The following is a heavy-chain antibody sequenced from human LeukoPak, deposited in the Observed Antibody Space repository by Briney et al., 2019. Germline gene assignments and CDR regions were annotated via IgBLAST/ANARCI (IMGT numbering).Heavy chain of an antibody. Sequence: GGSLRLSCAASGFTFTDYYKSWIRQAPGKGLEWVSYISSSGTVIYYGDSVKGRFTISRDNAKKSLYLQMNGLRAEDTAVYYCARDYNCWGQGTLVTVSS. CDR3: ARDYNC. J-gene: IGHJ4*02. V-gene: IGHV3-11*01. D-gene: IGHD3-10*01. CDR2: ISSSGTVI. CDR1: GFTFTDYY.